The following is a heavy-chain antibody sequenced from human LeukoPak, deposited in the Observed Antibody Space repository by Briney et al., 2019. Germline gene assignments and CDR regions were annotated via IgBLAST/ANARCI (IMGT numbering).Heavy chain of an antibody. V-gene: IGHV4-39*01. CDR3: ARHERDVSLDHAFDI. J-gene: IGHJ3*02. Sequence: SETLSLTCTVSGDSISSSSYYWGWIRQPPGKGLEWIASIYYTESTYYNPSLKSRVTISVDTSRNQFSLRLNSVTAADTAVYYCARHERDVSLDHAFDIWGQGTMVTVSS. D-gene: IGHD5-24*01. CDR1: GDSISSSSYY. CDR2: IYYTEST.